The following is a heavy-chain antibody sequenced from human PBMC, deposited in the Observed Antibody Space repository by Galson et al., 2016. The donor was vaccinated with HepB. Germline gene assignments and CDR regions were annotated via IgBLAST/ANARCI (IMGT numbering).Heavy chain of an antibody. CDR1: GFSFSDYA. D-gene: IGHD5-18*01. CDR2: IAGGSGSP. CDR3: VRGGDTVIGAAFDV. Sequence: SLRLSCAVSGFSFSDYAMSWVRQAPGKGLEWVSTIAGGSGSPNYADSVKGRFTISRDSSKNTLYLQMNSLRAEDTAVYYCVRGGDTVIGAAFDVWGQGTMVTVSS. V-gene: IGHV3-23*01. J-gene: IGHJ3*01.